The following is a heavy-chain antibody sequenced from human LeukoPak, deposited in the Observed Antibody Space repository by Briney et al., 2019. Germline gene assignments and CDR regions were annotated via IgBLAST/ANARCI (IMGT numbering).Heavy chain of an antibody. Sequence: PGGSLRLSCAASGFTFSSYAMSWVRQAPGKGLEWVSAISNSGGSTYYADSVKGRFTISRDNSKNTLYLQINSLRAEDTAVYYCAKSVIAAAGTFDYWGQGTLVTVSS. V-gene: IGHV3-23*01. CDR3: AKSVIAAAGTFDY. CDR1: GFTFSSYA. D-gene: IGHD6-13*01. J-gene: IGHJ4*02. CDR2: ISNSGGST.